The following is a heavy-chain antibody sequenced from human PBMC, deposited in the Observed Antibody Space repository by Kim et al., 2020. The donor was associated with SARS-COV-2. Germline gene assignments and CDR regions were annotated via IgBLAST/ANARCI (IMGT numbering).Heavy chain of an antibody. CDR3: AREAVAGSFDY. CDR2: VNGGNGNT. Sequence: ASVKLSCKASGYTFTTFALYWVRRAPGQRLEWMGWVNGGNGNTRYSQKFQGRVSITRDTSATTAYLELSGLISEDTAVYYCAREAVAGSFDYWGQGTLVTVSS. CDR1: GYTFTTFA. V-gene: IGHV1-3*01. J-gene: IGHJ4*02. D-gene: IGHD6-19*01.